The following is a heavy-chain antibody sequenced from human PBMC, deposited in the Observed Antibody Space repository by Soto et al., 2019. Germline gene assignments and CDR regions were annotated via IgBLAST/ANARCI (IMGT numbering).Heavy chain of an antibody. Sequence: SETLSLTCTVSGGSISSYYWTWIRQPPGKGLEWIGFIYNSGSTHYNPSFKSRVAISVDTSKNQFSLKLNSVTAADTAVYYCARDLWGYCGTDCYPLDVWGQGTTVTVS. J-gene: IGHJ6*02. CDR1: GGSISSYY. V-gene: IGHV4-59*01. CDR2: IYNSGST. CDR3: ARDLWGYCGTDCYPLDV. D-gene: IGHD2-21*02.